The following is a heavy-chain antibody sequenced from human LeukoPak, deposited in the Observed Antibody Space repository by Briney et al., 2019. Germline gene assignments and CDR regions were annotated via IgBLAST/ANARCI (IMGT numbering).Heavy chain of an antibody. CDR2: IGEDGNDR. Sequence: GGSLRLSCAASGFTFNSSVMNWVRQAPSKGLEWVAIIGEDGNDRFYADSVKGRFTISKDNSENTLFLQMNSLRGDDTAVYYCARDRLQDAMDVWGQGTTVTVSS. CDR3: ARDRLQDAMDV. J-gene: IGHJ6*02. V-gene: IGHV3-30-3*01. CDR1: GFTFNSSV. D-gene: IGHD4-11*01.